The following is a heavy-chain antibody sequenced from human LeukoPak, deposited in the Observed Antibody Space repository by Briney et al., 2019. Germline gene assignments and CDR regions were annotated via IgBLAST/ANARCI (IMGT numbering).Heavy chain of an antibody. CDR1: GYTLTELS. J-gene: IGHJ4*02. D-gene: IGHD5-12*01. CDR2: FDPEDGET. Sequence: GASVKVSCKVSGYTLTELSMHWVRQAPGKGFEWMGGFDPEDGETIYAQKFQGRVTMTEDTSTDTAYMELSSLRSEDTAVYYCATGLRFVSYFDYWGQGTLVTVSS. CDR3: ATGLRFVSYFDY. V-gene: IGHV1-24*01.